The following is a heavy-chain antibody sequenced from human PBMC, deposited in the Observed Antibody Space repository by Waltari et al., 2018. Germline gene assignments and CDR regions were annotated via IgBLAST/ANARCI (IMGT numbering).Heavy chain of an antibody. CDR2: INPNSGGT. V-gene: IGHV1-2*02. Sequence: VQLVQSGAEVKKPGASVTASCTTSGTTFPAYFMHWVRQAPGQGLGWVGWINPNSGGTYYAQKFQGGVTMTRDMSISTAYMELSRLSSDDTAVYYCAREISGDYLDAWGQGTQVTVSS. D-gene: IGHD4-17*01. J-gene: IGHJ5*02. CDR3: AREISGDYLDA. CDR1: GTTFPAYF.